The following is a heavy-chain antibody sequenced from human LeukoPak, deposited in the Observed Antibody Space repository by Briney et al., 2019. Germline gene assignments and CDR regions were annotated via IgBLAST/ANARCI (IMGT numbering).Heavy chain of an antibody. V-gene: IGHV4-38-2*02. Sequence: SETLSLTCSVSDYSISSGYFWGWIRQPPGKGLEWIGSIYHSGSTHYNPSLKSRVTISVDTSKNQFSLRLTSVTAADTAVYYCARQTGSGLFILPGGQGTLVTVSS. CDR3: ARQTGSGLFILP. CDR1: DYSISSGYF. D-gene: IGHD3/OR15-3a*01. CDR2: IYHSGST. J-gene: IGHJ4*02.